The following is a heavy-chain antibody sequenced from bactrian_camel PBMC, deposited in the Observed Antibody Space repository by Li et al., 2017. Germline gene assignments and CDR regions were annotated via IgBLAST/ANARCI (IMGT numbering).Heavy chain of an antibody. D-gene: IGHD2*01. CDR1: GTTDC. Sequence: HVQLVESGGGSVQAGGSLRLSCSVPGTTDCVAWFRQAPGEGREGVASIYDGRSTTYTDSVKGRFTISEDNAKNTVYLQMDSLKSDDTARYYCAADWAVTTTVEYHFWGQGTQVTVSS. CDR2: IYDGRST. V-gene: IGHV3S53*01. CDR3: AADWAVTTTVEYHF. J-gene: IGHJ4*01.